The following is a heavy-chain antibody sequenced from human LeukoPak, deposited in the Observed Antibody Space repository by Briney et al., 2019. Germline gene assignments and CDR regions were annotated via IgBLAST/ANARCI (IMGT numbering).Heavy chain of an antibody. Sequence: SETLSLTCAVYGWSFSGYYWSWIRQPPGKGLEWIGYIYYSGSTNYNPSLKSRVTISVDSSKNQFSLKLSSVTAADTAVYYCARTTERGYTYDYFYYYYMDVWGKGTTVTISS. D-gene: IGHD5-18*01. CDR1: GWSFSGYY. CDR3: ARTTERGYTYDYFYYYYMDV. J-gene: IGHJ6*03. V-gene: IGHV4-59*01. CDR2: IYYSGST.